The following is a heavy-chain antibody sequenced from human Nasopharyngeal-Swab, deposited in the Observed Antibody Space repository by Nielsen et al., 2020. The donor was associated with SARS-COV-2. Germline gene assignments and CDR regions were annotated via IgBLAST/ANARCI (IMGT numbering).Heavy chain of an antibody. CDR3: ARAGVDTSTGSSGGCFYY. D-gene: IGHD3-9*01. CDR2: INHSGST. Sequence: SETLSLTCAVYGGSFSGYYWSCIRQPPGKGLEWIGEINHSGSTNYNPSLKSRVTISVDTSKNQFSLKLSSVTAADTAVYYCARAGVDTSTGSSGGCFYYWGQGGLVTVSS. CDR1: GGSFSGYY. V-gene: IGHV4-34*01. J-gene: IGHJ4*02.